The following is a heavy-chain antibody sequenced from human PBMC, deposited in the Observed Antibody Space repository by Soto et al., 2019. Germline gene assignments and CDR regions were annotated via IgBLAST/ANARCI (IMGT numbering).Heavy chain of an antibody. V-gene: IGHV4-39*01. CDR2: IFYSGST. D-gene: IGHD3-10*01. Sequence: QLQLQESGPGLVKPSETLSLTCTVSGGSISSSSHYWGWIRQPPGKGLEWIGSIFYSGSTSYNPSPKRRVPLPVDTSKNQFSLKLGSVTAADTAVYYCARRASGSYSAYWGQGTLVTVSS. CDR1: GGSISSSSHY. CDR3: ARRASGSYSAY. J-gene: IGHJ4*02.